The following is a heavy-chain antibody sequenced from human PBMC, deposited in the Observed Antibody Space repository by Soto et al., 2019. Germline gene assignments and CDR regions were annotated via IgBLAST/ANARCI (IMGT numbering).Heavy chain of an antibody. CDR2: ISSSSSYI. CDR1: GLTFSSYS. CDR3: ARTPSQSRDGYSDFDP. J-gene: IGHJ5*02. V-gene: IGHV3-21*01. Sequence: GGSLRLSCAASGLTFSSYSMNWVRQAPGKGLEWVSSISSSSSYIYYADSVKGRFTISRDNAKNSLYLQMNSLRAEDTAVYYCARTPSQSRDGYSDFDPWGQGTLVTVSS. D-gene: IGHD4-17*01.